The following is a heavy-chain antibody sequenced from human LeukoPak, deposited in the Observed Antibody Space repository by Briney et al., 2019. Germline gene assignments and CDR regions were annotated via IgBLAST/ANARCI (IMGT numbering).Heavy chain of an antibody. CDR1: GGSISSYY. D-gene: IGHD6-6*01. Sequence: SEALSLTCTVSGGSISSYYWSWIRQPAGKGLEWIGRIYTSGSTNYNPSLKSRVTMSVDTSKNQFSLKLSSVTAADTAVYYCARGLGAARPFWFDPWGQGTLVTVSS. CDR2: IYTSGST. CDR3: ARGLGAARPFWFDP. J-gene: IGHJ5*02. V-gene: IGHV4-4*07.